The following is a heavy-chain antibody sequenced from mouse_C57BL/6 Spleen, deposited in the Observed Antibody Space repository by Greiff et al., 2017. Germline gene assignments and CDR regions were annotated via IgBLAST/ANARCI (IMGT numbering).Heavy chain of an antibody. CDR1: GYTFTSYW. V-gene: IGHV1-50*01. J-gene: IGHJ4*01. CDR2: IDPSDSYT. CDR3: ASWGLDYGSNYYAMDY. D-gene: IGHD1-1*01. Sequence: VQLQQPGAELVKPGASVKLSCKASGYTFTSYWMQWVKQRPGQGLEWIGEIDPSDSYTNYNQKFKGKATLTVDTSSSTAYMQRSSLTSEDSAVYYCASWGLDYGSNYYAMDYWGQGTSVTVSS.